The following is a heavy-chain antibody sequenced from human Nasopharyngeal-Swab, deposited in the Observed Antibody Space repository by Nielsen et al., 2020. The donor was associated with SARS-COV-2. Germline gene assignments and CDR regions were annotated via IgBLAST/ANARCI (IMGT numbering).Heavy chain of an antibody. D-gene: IGHD3-3*01. Sequence: SETLSLTCTVSGGSISSSSYYWGWIRQPPGKGLEWIGSIYYSGSTYYNPSLKSRVTTSVDTSKNQFSLKLSPVTAADTAVYYCAATSVLRFLEWLNNWFDPWGQGTLVTVSS. J-gene: IGHJ5*02. CDR3: AATSVLRFLEWLNNWFDP. CDR2: IYYSGST. CDR1: GGSISSSSYY. V-gene: IGHV4-39*01.